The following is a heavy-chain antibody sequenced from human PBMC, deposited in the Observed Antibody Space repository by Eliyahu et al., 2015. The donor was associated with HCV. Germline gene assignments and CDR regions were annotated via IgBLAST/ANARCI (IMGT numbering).Heavy chain of an antibody. CDR3: ARTTGAAGPRGYYYYYYYMDV. CDR1: GGSISSYY. CDR2: IYYSGST. Sequence: QVQLQESGPGLVKPSETLSLTCTVSGGSISSYYWSWIRQPPGKGLEWIGYIYYSGSTNYNPPLKSRVTISVDTSKNQFSLKLSSVTAADTAVYYCARTTGAAGPRGYYYYYYYMDVWGKGTTVTVSS. V-gene: IGHV4-59*01. D-gene: IGHD6-13*01. J-gene: IGHJ6*03.